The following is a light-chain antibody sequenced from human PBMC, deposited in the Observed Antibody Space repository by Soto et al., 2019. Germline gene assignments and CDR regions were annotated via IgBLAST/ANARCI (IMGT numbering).Light chain of an antibody. J-gene: IGKJ1*01. CDR1: QNINTW. CDR3: QQYNSAWT. V-gene: IGKV1-5*03. CDR2: TAS. Sequence: DIQMTQSPSTLSTSVGDRVTITCRASQNINTWLAWYQQKPGEAPKLLIYTASSLESGVPSRFSGSGSGTEFTLTISSLQPDDFATYYCQQYNSAWTFGQGTKVDIK.